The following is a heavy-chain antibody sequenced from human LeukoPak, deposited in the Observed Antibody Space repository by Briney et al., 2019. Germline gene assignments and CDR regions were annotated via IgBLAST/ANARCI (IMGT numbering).Heavy chain of an antibody. Sequence: GGSLRLSCAASGFTVSSNYMNWVRQAPGKGLEWVLVIYSGGSTYYADSVKGRFTISRDNSKNTVYLQMNSLRAEDTAIYYCAKTWSGELGYFDYWGQGTLVTVSS. V-gene: IGHV3-53*01. CDR2: IYSGGST. CDR1: GFTVSSNY. D-gene: IGHD7-27*01. CDR3: AKTWSGELGYFDY. J-gene: IGHJ4*02.